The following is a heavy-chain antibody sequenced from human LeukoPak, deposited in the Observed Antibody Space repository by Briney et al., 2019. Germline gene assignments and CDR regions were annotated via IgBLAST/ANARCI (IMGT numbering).Heavy chain of an antibody. D-gene: IGHD4-17*01. CDR1: GGSISSYY. V-gene: IGHV4-59*12. CDR3: ARDRTYGDYAYDP. Sequence: SETLSLTCTVSGGSISSYYWSWIRQPPGKGLEWIGEIYHSGSTNYNPSLKSRVTISVDKSKNQFSLKLSSVTAADTAVYYCARDRTYGDYAYDPWGQGTLVTVSS. CDR2: IYHSGST. J-gene: IGHJ5*02.